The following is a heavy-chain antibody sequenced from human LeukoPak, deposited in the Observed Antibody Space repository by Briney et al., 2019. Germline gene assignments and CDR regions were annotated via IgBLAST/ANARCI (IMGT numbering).Heavy chain of an antibody. Sequence: PGGSLRLSCAASGFTFTSYAMTWVRQAPGKGLEWVSAISGSGGSTYYADSVKGRFTISRDNAKNSLYLQMNSLRAEDTALYYCARSRGRYYDSSGYYYPYYFDYWGQGTLVTVSS. J-gene: IGHJ4*02. CDR1: GFTFTSYA. D-gene: IGHD3-22*01. V-gene: IGHV3-23*01. CDR3: ARSRGRYYDSSGYYYPYYFDY. CDR2: ISGSGGST.